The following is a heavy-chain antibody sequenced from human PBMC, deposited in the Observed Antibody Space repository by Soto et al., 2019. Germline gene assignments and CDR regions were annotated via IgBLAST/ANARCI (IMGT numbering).Heavy chain of an antibody. CDR1: GFSLSTGRVL. CDR2: IYGNDDK. V-gene: IGHV2-5*01. J-gene: IGHJ4*02. D-gene: IGHD1-1*01. Sequence: QITLKESGPTLVNPTQTLTLTCTFSGFSLSTGRVLVGWVRQPPGKALEWLAFIYGNDDKRYSPSLQSRLTITKDTSKNQVVLTMTNMDPVDTAKYYCAHRNTTLITDFWGQGTLVTVSS. CDR3: AHRNTTLITDF.